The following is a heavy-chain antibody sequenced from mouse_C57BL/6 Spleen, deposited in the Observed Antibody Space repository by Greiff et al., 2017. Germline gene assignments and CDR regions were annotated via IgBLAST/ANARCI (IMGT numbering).Heavy chain of an antibody. V-gene: IGHV5-17*01. J-gene: IGHJ1*03. CDR1: GFTFSDYG. CDR3: ARRYGVLGYFDV. Sequence: EVKLQESGGGLVKPGGSLKLSCAASGFTFSDYGMHWVRQAPEKGLEWVAYISSGSSTIYYADTVKGRFTISRDNAKNTLFLQMTSLRSEDTAMYYCARRYGVLGYFDVWGTGTTVTVSS. CDR2: ISSGSSTI. D-gene: IGHD2-14*01.